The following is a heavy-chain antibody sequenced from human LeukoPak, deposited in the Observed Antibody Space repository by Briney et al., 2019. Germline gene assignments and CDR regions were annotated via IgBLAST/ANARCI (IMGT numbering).Heavy chain of an antibody. D-gene: IGHD3-9*01. CDR3: ARIGRRHYDILTGYYKGDYYYYYMDV. CDR2: MNPSSGNT. V-gene: IGHV1-8*01. J-gene: IGHJ6*03. CDR1: GYTFTSYD. Sequence: GASVKVSCKASGYTFTSYDINWVRQATGQGLEWMGWMNPSSGNTGYAQKFQGRVTMTRNTSISTAYMELSSLRSEDTAVYYCARIGRRHYDILTGYYKGDYYYYYMDVWGKGTTVTISS.